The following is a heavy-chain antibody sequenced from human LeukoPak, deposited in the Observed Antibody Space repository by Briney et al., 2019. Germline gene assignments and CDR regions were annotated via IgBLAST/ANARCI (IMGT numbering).Heavy chain of an antibody. CDR2: IIPIFGTA. V-gene: IGHV1-69*13. Sequence: ASVTVSCKASGGTFSSYAISWVRQAPGQGLEWMGGIIPIFGTANYAQKFQGRVTITADESTSTAYMELSSLRSEDTAVYYCARSWGGGDYGDLGAFDIWGQGTMVTVSS. CDR1: GGTFSSYA. D-gene: IGHD4-17*01. CDR3: ARSWGGGDYGDLGAFDI. J-gene: IGHJ3*02.